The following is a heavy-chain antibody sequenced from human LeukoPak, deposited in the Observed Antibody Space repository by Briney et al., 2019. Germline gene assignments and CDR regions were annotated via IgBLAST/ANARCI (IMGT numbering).Heavy chain of an antibody. CDR2: FDPEDGET. V-gene: IGHV1-24*01. CDR3: ATDLPMVREGPFDY. Sequence: ASVKVSCKVSGYTLTELSMHWVRQAPGKGLEWMGGFDPEDGETIYAQKFQGRVTMTEDTSTDTAYMELSSLRSEDTAVYYCATDLPMVREGPFDYWGQGTLVTVSS. CDR1: GYTLTELS. J-gene: IGHJ4*02. D-gene: IGHD3-10*01.